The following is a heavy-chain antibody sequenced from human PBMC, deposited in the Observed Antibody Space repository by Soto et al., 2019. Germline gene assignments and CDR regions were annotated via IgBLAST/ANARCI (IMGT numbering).Heavy chain of an antibody. CDR3: AREPPYYYDSSGYYSTPLSFDY. D-gene: IGHD3-22*01. J-gene: IGHJ4*02. CDR1: GFTFSDYY. CDR2: ISSSGSTI. Sequence: GGSLRLSCAASGFTFSDYYMSWIRQAPGKGLEWVSYISSSGSTIYYADSVKGRFTISRDNAKNSLYLQMNSLRAEDTAVYYCAREPPYYYDSSGYYSTPLSFDYWGQGTLVTVSS. V-gene: IGHV3-11*01.